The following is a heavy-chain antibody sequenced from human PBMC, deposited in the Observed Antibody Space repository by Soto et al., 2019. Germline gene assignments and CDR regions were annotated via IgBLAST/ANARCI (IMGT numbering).Heavy chain of an antibody. Sequence: ASVKVSCKASGYTFTSYCISWVRQAPGQGLEWMGWISAYNGNTNYAQKLQGRVTMTTDTSTSTAYMELRSLRSDDTAVYYCARVRIVVVVAATRGGAFDIWGQGTMVTVSS. CDR1: GYTFTSYC. CDR2: ISAYNGNT. CDR3: ARVRIVVVVAATRGGAFDI. V-gene: IGHV1-18*04. J-gene: IGHJ3*02. D-gene: IGHD2-15*01.